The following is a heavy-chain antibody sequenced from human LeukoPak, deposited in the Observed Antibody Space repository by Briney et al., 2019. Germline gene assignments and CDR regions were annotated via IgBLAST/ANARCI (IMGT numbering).Heavy chain of an antibody. D-gene: IGHD6-13*01. CDR1: SGSFSGYY. CDR3: ARGSAAGDFDY. Sequence: SETLSLTCAVYSGSFSGYYWSWIRQPPGKGLEWIGEINHSGSTNYNPSLKSRVTISVDTSKNQFSLKLSSVTAADTAVYYCARGSAAGDFDYWGQGTLVTVSS. V-gene: IGHV4-34*01. CDR2: INHSGST. J-gene: IGHJ4*02.